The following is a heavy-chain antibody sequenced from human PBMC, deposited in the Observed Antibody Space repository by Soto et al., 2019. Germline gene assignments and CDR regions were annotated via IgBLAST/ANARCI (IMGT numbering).Heavy chain of an antibody. CDR3: ARATTVTTGYYYYYYMDV. Sequence: SETLSLTCTVSGGSISSYYRSWIRQPPGKGLEWIGYIYYSGSTNYNPSLKSRVTISVDTSKNQFSLKLSSVTAADTAVYYCARATTVTTGYYYYYYMDVWGKGTTVTVSS. D-gene: IGHD4-17*01. V-gene: IGHV4-59*01. CDR2: IYYSGST. CDR1: GGSISSYY. J-gene: IGHJ6*03.